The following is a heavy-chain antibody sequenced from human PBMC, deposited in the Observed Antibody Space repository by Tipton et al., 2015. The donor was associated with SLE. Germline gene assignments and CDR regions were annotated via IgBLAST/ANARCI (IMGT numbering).Heavy chain of an antibody. D-gene: IGHD3-3*01. V-gene: IGHV4-61*02. CDR2: FYTSGGT. CDR3: AGGLRFS. Sequence: TLSLTCIVSGGSINIGNYYWGWIRQPAGKGLEWIGRFYTSGGTSYNPSLKSRVTISVDTSKNQFSLNLTSVTAADTAVYYCAGGLRFSRGQGTLVTVSS. J-gene: IGHJ4*02. CDR1: GGSINIGNYY.